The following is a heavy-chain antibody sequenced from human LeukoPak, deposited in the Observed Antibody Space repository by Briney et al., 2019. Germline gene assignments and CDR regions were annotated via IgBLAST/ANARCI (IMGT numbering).Heavy chain of an antibody. D-gene: IGHD2-2*01. CDR2: INSDGSST. CDR1: GFTFSSYW. Sequence: GGSLRLSCAASGFTFSSYWMHWVRQAPGKGLVWVSRINSDGSSTSYADSVKGRLTISRDNAKNTLYLQMNSLRAEDTAVYYCARSGGRDIVVVPAAMSYYYGMDVWGQGTTVTVSS. J-gene: IGHJ6*02. V-gene: IGHV3-74*01. CDR3: ARSGGRDIVVVPAAMSYYYGMDV.